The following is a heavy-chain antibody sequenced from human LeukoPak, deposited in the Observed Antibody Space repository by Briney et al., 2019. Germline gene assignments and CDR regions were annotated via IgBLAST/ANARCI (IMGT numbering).Heavy chain of an antibody. CDR3: ARDGEMATIENYFDY. Sequence: SETLSLTCTVSGGSISSNSYYWGRIRQPPGKGLEWIGSIYYSGSTYYNPSLKSRVTISVDTSKNQFSLKLSSVTAADTAVYYCARDGEMATIENYFDYWGQGALVTVSS. V-gene: IGHV4-39*07. D-gene: IGHD5-24*01. J-gene: IGHJ4*02. CDR2: IYYSGST. CDR1: GGSISSNSYY.